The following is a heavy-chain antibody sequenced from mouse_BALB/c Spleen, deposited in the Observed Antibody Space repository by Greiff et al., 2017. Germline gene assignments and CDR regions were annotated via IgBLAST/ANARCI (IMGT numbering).Heavy chain of an antibody. CDR3: ARHRDYGSSGYFDV. CDR2: ISNGGGST. J-gene: IGHJ1*01. V-gene: IGHV5-12-2*01. D-gene: IGHD1-1*01. Sequence: EVKLVESGGGLVQPGGSLKLSCAASGFTFSSYTMSWVRQTPEKRLEWVAYISNGGGSTYYPDTVKGRFTISRDNAKNTLYLQMSSLKSEDTAMYYCARHRDYGSSGYFDVWGAGTTVTVSS. CDR1: GFTFSSYT.